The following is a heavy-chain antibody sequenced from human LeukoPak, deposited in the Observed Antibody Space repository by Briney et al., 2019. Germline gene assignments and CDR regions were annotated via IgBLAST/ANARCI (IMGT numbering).Heavy chain of an antibody. Sequence: GSSVKDSCKASGGTFSSYAISWVRQAPGQGLEWMGGIIPIFGTANYAQKFQGRVTITADESTSTAYMELSSLRSEDTAVYYCAMEHYDRAAAGTWWFDPWCQGTLVTVSS. CDR1: GGTFSSYA. CDR2: IIPIFGTA. J-gene: IGHJ5*02. D-gene: IGHD6-13*01. CDR3: AMEHYDRAAAGTWWFDP. V-gene: IGHV1-69*01.